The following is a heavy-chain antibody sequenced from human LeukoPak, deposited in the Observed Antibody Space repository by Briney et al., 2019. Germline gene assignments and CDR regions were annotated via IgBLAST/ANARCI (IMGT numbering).Heavy chain of an antibody. CDR3: ARQDGNSAYYFDY. D-gene: IGHD4-23*01. V-gene: IGHV5-51*01. Sequence: GESLKISCKGSGYSFIYYWIGWVRQMPGKGLEWMGIIYPGDSDTRYSPSFQGQVTISADKSLSTAYLQWNSLKASDTAMYYCARQDGNSAYYFDYWGQEPWSPSPQ. J-gene: IGHJ4*01. CDR2: IYPGDSDT. CDR1: GYSFIYYW.